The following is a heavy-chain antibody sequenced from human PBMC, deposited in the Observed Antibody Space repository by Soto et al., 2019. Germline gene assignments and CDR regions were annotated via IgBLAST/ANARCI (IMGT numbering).Heavy chain of an antibody. Sequence: QVQLVESGGGVVQPGRSLRLSCAASGFTFNSYGMNWVRQGTGKGLEWVALISYDGSDTYYPDSVKGRFTISRDNSKITLYLQMNSLRPADTAVYYCAVVLGHATNPDYWGQGTLVTVSS. CDR3: AVVLGHATNPDY. D-gene: IGHD2-8*01. CDR2: ISYDGSDT. CDR1: GFTFNSYG. J-gene: IGHJ4*02. V-gene: IGHV3-30*03.